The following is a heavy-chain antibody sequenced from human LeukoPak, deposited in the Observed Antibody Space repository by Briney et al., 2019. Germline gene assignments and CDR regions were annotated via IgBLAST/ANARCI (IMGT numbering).Heavy chain of an antibody. J-gene: IGHJ4*02. D-gene: IGHD2-2*01. CDR2: ISNDGTTK. CDR3: AGSSLYCSSTSCYAGFGDY. CDR1: GFTFSNYA. V-gene: IGHV3-30*07. Sequence: GGSLRLSCAASGFTFSNYAMHWVRQAPGKGLEWVAVISNDGTTKYYADSVKGRFTISRDNAKNSLYLQMNSLRAEDTAVYYCAGSSLYCSSTSCYAGFGDYWGQGTLVTVSS.